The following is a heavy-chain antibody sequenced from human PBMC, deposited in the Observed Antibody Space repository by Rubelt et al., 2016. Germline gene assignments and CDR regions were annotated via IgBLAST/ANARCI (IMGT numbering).Heavy chain of an antibody. J-gene: IGHJ4*02. CDR3: ARDPSSGTYDY. Sequence: QVLLQESGPGLVKPSETLSLTCSISDSSMNIHSWSWFRRPPGKGLEWIGFVSDSGRTNYNPSLESRVSLSMDRSKAEFYMNLKSVTASDTAVYFCARDPSSGTYDYWGQGTLVSVSS. CDR2: VSDSGRT. CDR1: DSSMNIHS. D-gene: IGHD1-26*01. V-gene: IGHV4-59*11.